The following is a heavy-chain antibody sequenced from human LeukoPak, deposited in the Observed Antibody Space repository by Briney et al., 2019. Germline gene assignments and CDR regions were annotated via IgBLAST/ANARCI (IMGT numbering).Heavy chain of an antibody. CDR3: ARRESSGRFVGY. CDR1: GYTFTCYY. D-gene: IGHD3-22*01. Sequence: ASVKVSCKASGYTFTCYYMHWVRQAPGQGLEWMGWINPNSGGTNYAQKFQGRVTMTRDTSISTAYMELSRLRSDDTAVYYCARRESSGRFVGYWGQGTLVTVSS. V-gene: IGHV1-2*02. CDR2: INPNSGGT. J-gene: IGHJ4*02.